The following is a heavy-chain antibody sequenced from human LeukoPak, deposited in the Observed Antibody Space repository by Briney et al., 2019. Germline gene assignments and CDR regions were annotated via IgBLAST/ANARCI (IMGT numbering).Heavy chain of an antibody. CDR2: IYYSGST. Sequence: SETLSLTCTVSGYSISSGYYWGWIRQPPGKGLEWIGSIYYSGSTYYNPSLKSRVTMSVDTSKNQFSLKLSSVTAADTAVYYCASSPGIDDILTETNFDYGGQGTRATVTS. CDR1: GYSISSGYY. J-gene: IGHJ4*02. V-gene: IGHV4-38-2*02. CDR3: ASSPGIDDILTETNFDY. D-gene: IGHD3-9*01.